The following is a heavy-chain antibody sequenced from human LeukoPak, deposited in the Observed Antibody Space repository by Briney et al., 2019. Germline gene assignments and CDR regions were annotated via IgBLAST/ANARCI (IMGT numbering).Heavy chain of an antibody. Sequence: GASVKVSCKASEYSFTDYYVHWVRQAPGQGLEWMGWIKPSSGGTNYAQNFQGRVSMTRDTSISACYMELSRLRSDDTAVYYCARLDYYGSGSSYKVFDYWGQGTLVTVSS. CDR2: IKPSSGGT. D-gene: IGHD3-10*01. CDR3: ARLDYYGSGSSYKVFDY. J-gene: IGHJ4*02. CDR1: EYSFTDYY. V-gene: IGHV1-2*02.